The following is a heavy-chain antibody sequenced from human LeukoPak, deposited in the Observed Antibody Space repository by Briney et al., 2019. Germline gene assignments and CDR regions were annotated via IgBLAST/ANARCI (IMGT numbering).Heavy chain of an antibody. CDR2: IHGGGST. Sequence: GGSLRLSCAASGFTFSSYAMSWVRQAPGKGLEWVSVIHGGGSTYYADSVKGRFTISRDNSKNTVYLQMNSLRAEDTAIYYCARDPTEWGQGTLVTVSS. V-gene: IGHV3-23*01. D-gene: IGHD4-11*01. CDR3: ARDPTE. J-gene: IGHJ4*02. CDR1: GFTFSSYA.